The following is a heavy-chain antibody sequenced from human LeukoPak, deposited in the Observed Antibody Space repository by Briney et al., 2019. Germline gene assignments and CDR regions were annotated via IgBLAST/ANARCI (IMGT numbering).Heavy chain of an antibody. CDR2: ISYIGST. J-gene: IGHJ4*02. V-gene: IGHV4-59*01. D-gene: IGHD6-19*01. CDR1: GGSISSSY. Sequence: SETLSLTCTASGGSISSSYWSWIRQPPGKGLEWIGYISYIGSTNYNPSLNSRVTISVDTSKNQFSLKLSSVTAADTAVYYCARHSSGWYSDYWGQGTLVTVSS. CDR3: ARHSSGWYSDY.